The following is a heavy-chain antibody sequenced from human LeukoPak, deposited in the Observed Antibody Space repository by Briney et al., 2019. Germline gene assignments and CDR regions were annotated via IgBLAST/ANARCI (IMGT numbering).Heavy chain of an antibody. CDR1: GYTFTSYD. D-gene: IGHD3-10*01. CDR3: ARDLWFGEFPYGMDV. V-gene: IGHV1-8*01. J-gene: IGHJ6*02. CDR2: MNPNSGNT. Sequence: ASVKVSCKASGYTFTSYDINWVRQATGQGLEWMGWMNPNSGNTGYAQKFQGRVTMTRNTSISTAYMELSSLGSEDTAVYYCARDLWFGEFPYGMDVWGQGTTVTVSS.